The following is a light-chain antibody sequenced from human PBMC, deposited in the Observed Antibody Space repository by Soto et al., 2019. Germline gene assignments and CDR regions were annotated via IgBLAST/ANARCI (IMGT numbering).Light chain of an antibody. CDR1: QNIINW. CDR3: QQYNYIPWT. J-gene: IGKJ1*01. CDR2: KAS. Sequence: DVQMTQSPSTLSASIGDSVTITCRASQNIINWLAWYQQKRGKAPKLLIYKASSLESGVPSRFSGSGSGTEFTLTISSLQPDDFATYYCQQYNYIPWTFGQGTKV. V-gene: IGKV1-5*03.